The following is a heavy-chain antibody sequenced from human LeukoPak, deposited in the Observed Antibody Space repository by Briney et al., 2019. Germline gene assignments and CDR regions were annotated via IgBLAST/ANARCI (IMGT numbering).Heavy chain of an antibody. D-gene: IGHD2-8*01. CDR2: ISGSGGST. V-gene: IGHV3-23*01. Sequence: GGSLRLSCAASGFTFSSYAMSWVRQAPGKGLEWVAVISGSGGSTNYADSVKGRFTISRDNSKNTLYLQMNSLRAEDTAVYYCARDLGYCTNGVCHTRFDYWGQGTLVAVSS. CDR1: GFTFSSYA. J-gene: IGHJ4*02. CDR3: ARDLGYCTNGVCHTRFDY.